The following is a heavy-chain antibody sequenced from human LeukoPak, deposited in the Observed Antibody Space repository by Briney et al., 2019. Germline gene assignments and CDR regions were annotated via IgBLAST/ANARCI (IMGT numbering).Heavy chain of an antibody. CDR3: ARGGLRVMVYRLYYMDV. D-gene: IGHD2-8*01. V-gene: IGHV1-2*02. J-gene: IGHJ6*03. CDR2: INPNSGDT. Sequence: ASVKVSCKASGYTFTGYYVHWVRQAPGQGLEWMGWINPNSGDTKYAQKFQGRVTMTRDTSISTAYMELTRLRSDDTAVYYCARGGLRVMVYRLYYMDVWGKGTTVTVSS. CDR1: GYTFTGYY.